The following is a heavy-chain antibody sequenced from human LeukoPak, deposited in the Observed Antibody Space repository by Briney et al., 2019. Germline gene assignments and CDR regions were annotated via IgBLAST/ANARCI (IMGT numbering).Heavy chain of an antibody. CDR1: GYTFTSYD. J-gene: IGHJ6*02. CDR3: ARVMGFRTYYYDSSGLRPYYYYGMDV. D-gene: IGHD3-22*01. V-gene: IGHV1-8*01. Sequence: ASVKVSCKASGYTFTSYDINWVRPATGQGLEWMGWMNPNRGNTGYAQKFQGRVTMTRDTSISTAYMELSSLRSEDTAVYYCARVMGFRTYYYDSSGLRPYYYYGMDVWGQGTTVTVSS. CDR2: MNPNRGNT.